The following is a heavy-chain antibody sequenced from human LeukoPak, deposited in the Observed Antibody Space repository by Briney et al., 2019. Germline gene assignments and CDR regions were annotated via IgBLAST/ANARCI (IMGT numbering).Heavy chain of an antibody. V-gene: IGHV4-61*08. J-gene: IGHJ4*02. CDR2: IFYNGKT. CDR3: ARIFDV. Sequence: SETLSLTCTLSGASFRSGDQYWGWIRQTPGKGLEWIGDIFYNGKTNYNPSLKSRVTISLDTSRSQFSLRLSSVTASDTGVYYCARIFDVWGRGTLVTVSS. CDR1: GASFRSGDQY.